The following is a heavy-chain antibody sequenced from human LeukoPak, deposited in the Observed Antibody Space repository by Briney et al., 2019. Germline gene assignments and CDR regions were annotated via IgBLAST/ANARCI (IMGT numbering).Heavy chain of an antibody. CDR3: AKTGYSSSWLYDY. J-gene: IGHJ4*02. Sequence: GGSLRLSCAASVFTFSSYAMSWVRQAPGKGLEWVSAISGSGGSTYYADSVKGRFTISRDNSKNTLYLQMNSLRAEDTAICYCAKTGYSSSWLYDYWGQGTLVTVSS. CDR2: ISGSGGST. D-gene: IGHD6-13*01. CDR1: VFTFSSYA. V-gene: IGHV3-23*01.